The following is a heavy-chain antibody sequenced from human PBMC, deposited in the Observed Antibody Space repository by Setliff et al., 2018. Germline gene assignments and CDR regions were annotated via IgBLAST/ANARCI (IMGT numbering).Heavy chain of an antibody. Sequence: PGESLKISCKDSGYNFNISWIGWVRLMPGKGLDWLGIIYPGDSETRYSPSFQGQVTISADKSISTAYLQWRSLKASDTATSYCARGRRDGYKGGFDPWGQGTLVTVSS. CDR3: ARGRRDGYKGGFDP. J-gene: IGHJ5*02. CDR1: GYNFNISW. V-gene: IGHV5-51*01. CDR2: IYPGDSET. D-gene: IGHD5-12*01.